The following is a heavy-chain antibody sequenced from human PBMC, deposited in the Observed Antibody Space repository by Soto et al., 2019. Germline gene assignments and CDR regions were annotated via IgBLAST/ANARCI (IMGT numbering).Heavy chain of an antibody. CDR3: ARLAHYYDSSGYPGAFDI. J-gene: IGHJ3*02. D-gene: IGHD3-22*01. CDR2: ISAYNGNT. Sequence: ASVKVSCKASGYTFTSYGISCVRQAPGQGLEWMGWISAYNGNTNYAQKLQGRITMTTDTSTSTAYMELRSLRSDDTAVYYCARLAHYYDSSGYPGAFDIWGQGTMVTVSS. CDR1: GYTFTSYG. V-gene: IGHV1-18*01.